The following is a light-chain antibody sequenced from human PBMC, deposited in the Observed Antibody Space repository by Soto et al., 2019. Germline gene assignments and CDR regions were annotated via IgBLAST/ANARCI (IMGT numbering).Light chain of an antibody. CDR3: QQYGNSAPIT. CDR2: DAS. Sequence: EIVLSQSPATLSLSPGERATLSCRASQSVTNYLAWYQQKPGQAPRLLIYDASNRATGIPARFSGSGSGSDFTLTISSLEPEDFALYYCQQYGNSAPITFGQGTRLEI. CDR1: QSVTNY. V-gene: IGKV3-11*01. J-gene: IGKJ5*01.